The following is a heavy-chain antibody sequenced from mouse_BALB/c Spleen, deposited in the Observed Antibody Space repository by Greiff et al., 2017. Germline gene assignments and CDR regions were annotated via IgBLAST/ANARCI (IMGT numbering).Heavy chain of an antibody. Sequence: QVQLQQSGPGLVAPSQSLSITCTVSGFSLTGYGVNWVRQPPGKGLEWLGMIWGDGSTDYNSALKSRLSISKDNSKSQVFLKMNSLQTDDTARYYCARDQYDYDEGAWFAYWGQGTLVTVSA. J-gene: IGHJ3*01. D-gene: IGHD2-4*01. V-gene: IGHV2-6-7*01. CDR2: IWGDGST. CDR3: ARDQYDYDEGAWFAY. CDR1: GFSLTGYG.